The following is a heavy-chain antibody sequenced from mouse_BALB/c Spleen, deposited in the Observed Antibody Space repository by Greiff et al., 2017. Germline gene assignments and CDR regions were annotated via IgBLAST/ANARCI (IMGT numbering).Heavy chain of an antibody. CDR1: GFSLTSYG. CDR2: IWAGGST. V-gene: IGHV2-9*02. J-gene: IGHJ4*01. CDR3: ASFITTVVGYAMDY. Sequence: VQLVESGPGLVAPSQSLSITCTVSGFSLTSYGVHWVRQPPGKGLEWLGVIWAGGSTNYNSALMSRLSISKDNSKSQVFLKMNSLQTDDTAMYYCASFITTVVGYAMDYWGQGTAVTVSS. D-gene: IGHD1-1*01.